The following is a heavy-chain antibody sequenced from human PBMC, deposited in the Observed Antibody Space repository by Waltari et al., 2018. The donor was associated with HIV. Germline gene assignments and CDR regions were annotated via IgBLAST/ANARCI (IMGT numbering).Heavy chain of an antibody. J-gene: IGHJ4*02. Sequence: QVQLVQSGAEVRKPGASVKVSCKATGSTFTTYYLHWVRLAPGLGLEWMGVINTSAGGTKYAQNFQGRVTMTRDTSTTRVYMELSSLRSEDTAVYYCARFSSPSLDYWGQGTLVTVSS. CDR1: GSTFTTYY. D-gene: IGHD6-6*01. CDR2: INTSAGGT. V-gene: IGHV1-46*01. CDR3: ARFSSPSLDY.